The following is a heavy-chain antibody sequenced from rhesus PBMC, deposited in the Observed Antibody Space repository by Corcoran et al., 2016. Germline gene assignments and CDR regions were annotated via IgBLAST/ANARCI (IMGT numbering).Heavy chain of an antibody. D-gene: IGHD3-28*01. CDR2: IYGNGART. CDR3: ARGNHYGSGDYGDYFDY. V-gene: IGHV4S7*01. J-gene: IGHJ4*01. Sequence: QVQLQESGPGLVKPSETLSLTCAVSGGSISGGYYWGWIRQHPGKGLEWIGNIYGNGARTYYNTALKRRGTIAKDTAKNQFSLKLSSVTAADTAVYYCARGNHYGSGDYGDYFDYWGQGVLVTVSS. CDR1: GGSISGGYY.